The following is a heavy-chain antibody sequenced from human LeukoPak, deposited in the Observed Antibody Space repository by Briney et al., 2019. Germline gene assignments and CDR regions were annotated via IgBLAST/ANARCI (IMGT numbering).Heavy chain of an antibody. V-gene: IGHV4-61*09. CDR2: IYTSGSI. D-gene: IGHD2-2*02. CDR1: GGSISSGSYY. J-gene: IGHJ4*02. Sequence: SETLSLTCTVSGGSISSGSYYWSWIRQPAGKGLEWIGHIYTSGSINYNPSLKSRVTISVDTSKNQFSLKLSSVTAADTAVYYCATTSDCSSTSCYTLDYWGQGTLVTVSS. CDR3: ATTSDCSSTSCYTLDY.